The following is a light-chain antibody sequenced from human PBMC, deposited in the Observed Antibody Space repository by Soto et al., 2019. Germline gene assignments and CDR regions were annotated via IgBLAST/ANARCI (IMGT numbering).Light chain of an antibody. CDR2: DVT. CDR1: SSDVGGYNY. CDR3: CSYAGSYSFDVI. Sequence: QSALTQPRSVSGSPGQSVTISCTGTSSDVGGYNYVSWYQQHPGEAPKLMIHDVTKRPSGVPDRFSGSKSGNRASLTISGLQAEDEADYYCCSYAGSYSFDVIFGGGTKLTVL. V-gene: IGLV2-11*01. J-gene: IGLJ2*01.